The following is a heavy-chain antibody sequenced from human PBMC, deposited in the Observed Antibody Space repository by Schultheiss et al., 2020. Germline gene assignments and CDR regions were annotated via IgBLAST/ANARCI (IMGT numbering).Heavy chain of an antibody. CDR2: INHSGST. J-gene: IGHJ3*02. Sequence: SETLSLTCAVYGGSFSGYYWSWIRQPPGKGLEWIGEINHSGSTYYNPSLKSRVTISVDTSKNQFSLKLSSVTAADTAVYYCARQGGCSGGSCYSGYAFDIWGQGTMVTVSS. CDR3: ARQGGCSGGSCYSGYAFDI. V-gene: IGHV4-34*01. CDR1: GGSFSGYY. D-gene: IGHD2-15*01.